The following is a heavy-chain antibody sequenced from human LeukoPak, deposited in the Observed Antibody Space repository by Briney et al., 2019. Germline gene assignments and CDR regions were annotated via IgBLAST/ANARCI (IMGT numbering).Heavy chain of an antibody. J-gene: IGHJ4*02. D-gene: IGHD4-11*01. CDR1: GFSFSSYG. V-gene: IGHV3-30*18. CDR3: AEDSAYSNYPIFDY. CDR2: ISYDGSNR. Sequence: GGSLRLSCAASGFSFSSYGMHWVRQAPGKGLEWVAIISYDGSNRYYADSVRGRFTISRDNSKNTLFLQMNSLRAEDTAVYYCAEDSAYSNYPIFDYWGQGTLVTVSS.